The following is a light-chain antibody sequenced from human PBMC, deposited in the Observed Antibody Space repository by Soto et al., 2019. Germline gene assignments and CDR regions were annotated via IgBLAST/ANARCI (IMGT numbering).Light chain of an antibody. Sequence: DIQMTQSPSTLSASVGDRVTITCRASQSISSWLAWYQQKPGKAPKLLIYKASNLESGVPSRFSGSGSGTEFTLTISGLQPDDFATYYCQQYNSHLWTFGQGTKVDIK. CDR3: QQYNSHLWT. V-gene: IGKV1-5*03. CDR1: QSISSW. J-gene: IGKJ1*01. CDR2: KAS.